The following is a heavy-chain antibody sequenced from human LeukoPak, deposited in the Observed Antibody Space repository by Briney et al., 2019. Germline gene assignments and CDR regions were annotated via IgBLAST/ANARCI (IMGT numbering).Heavy chain of an antibody. CDR2: ISGSGDST. D-gene: IGHD4-11*01. CDR1: GFTFIRYA. CDR3: AKDLRSTVYLPY. Sequence: GGTLRLSCAASGFTFIRYAMSWVRQAPGKGLEWVSTISGSGDSTSYADSVQGRFTISRDNSKSTLYLQMNSLRAADTAVYYCAKDLRSTVYLPYWGQGILVTVSS. V-gene: IGHV3-23*01. J-gene: IGHJ4*02.